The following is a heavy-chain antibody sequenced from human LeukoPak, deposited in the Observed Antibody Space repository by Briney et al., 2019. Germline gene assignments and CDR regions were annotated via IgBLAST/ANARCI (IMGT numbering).Heavy chain of an antibody. D-gene: IGHD2-15*01. CDR2: INPNGGGT. Sequence: GASVKVSCKASGYTFTSYDINWVRQAPGQGLEWMGWINPNGGGTNYAQKFQGRVTMTRDTSISTAYMELSRLRSDDTAVYYCARSSRIVVVVAARGAFDPWGQGTLVTVSS. CDR3: ARSSRIVVVVAARGAFDP. J-gene: IGHJ5*02. V-gene: IGHV1-2*02. CDR1: GYTFTSYD.